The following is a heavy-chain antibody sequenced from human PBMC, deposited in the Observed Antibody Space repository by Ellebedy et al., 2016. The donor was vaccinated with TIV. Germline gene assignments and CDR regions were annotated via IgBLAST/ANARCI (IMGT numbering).Heavy chain of an antibody. Sequence: GESLKISCGASGFTFSSYWMSWVRQAPGKGLEWVAHINPDGSDISYVDSVKGRFIISRDNAKNSLYLQMNSLRAEDTAMYYCSRSLDFWGQGTLVTVSS. V-gene: IGHV3-7*01. CDR2: INPDGSDI. CDR3: SRSLDF. CDR1: GFTFSSYW. J-gene: IGHJ4*02.